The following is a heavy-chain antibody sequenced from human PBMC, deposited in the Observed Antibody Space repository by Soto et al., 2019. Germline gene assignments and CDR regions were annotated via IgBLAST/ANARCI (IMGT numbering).Heavy chain of an antibody. CDR2: IYYSGST. D-gene: IGHD6-19*01. J-gene: IGHJ4*02. CDR1: GGSISSYY. Sequence: SETLSLTCTVSGGSISSYYWSWIRQPPGKGLEWIGYIYYSGSTSYNPSLKSRVTISVDTSKNQFSLKLSSVTAADTAVFYCARLPGYSSGVFVYWGQGTLVTVSS. CDR3: ARLPGYSSGVFVY. V-gene: IGHV4-59*01.